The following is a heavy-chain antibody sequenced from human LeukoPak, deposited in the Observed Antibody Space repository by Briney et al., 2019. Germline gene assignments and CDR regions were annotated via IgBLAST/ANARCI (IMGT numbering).Heavy chain of an antibody. V-gene: IGHV4-39*07. CDR1: GGSISSGSYY. CDR3: ASWNYGGNSDY. J-gene: IGHJ4*02. Sequence: SETLSLTCTVSGGSISSGSYYWVWIRQPPGKGLEWIGSIYYSGSTYYNPSLKSRVTISVDTSKNQFSLKLSSVTAADTAVYYCASWNYGGNSDYWGQGTLVTVSS. CDR2: IYYSGST. D-gene: IGHD4-23*01.